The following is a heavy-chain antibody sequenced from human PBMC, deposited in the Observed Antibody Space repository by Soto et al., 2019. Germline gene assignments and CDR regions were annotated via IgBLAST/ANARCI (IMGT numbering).Heavy chain of an antibody. D-gene: IGHD3-22*01. CDR1: GYPLTNYG. CDR2: VNAGTGNT. CDR3: ARDDYHDNSGYPLSVFQH. J-gene: IGHJ1*01. V-gene: IGHV1-3*01. Sequence: ASVKVSFKASGYPLTNYGMHWVRQAPGQGLEWMGWVNAGTGNTKCSQKFQGRVTITRDTSASTDYMQLSSLRSEDTAVYFCARDDYHDNSGYPLSVFQHWGHGTLVTVSS.